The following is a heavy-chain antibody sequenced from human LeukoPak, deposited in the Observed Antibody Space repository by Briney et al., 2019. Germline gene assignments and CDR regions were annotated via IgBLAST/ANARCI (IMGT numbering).Heavy chain of an antibody. CDR2: LNSDVNGT. D-gene: IGHD4-17*01. Sequence: SGGSLRLSCAASGFTFSSSWIHWVRQAPGKGLGWVSRLNSDVNGTNYADSVKGRFTVSRDNAKNTFYLQMNSLRVEDSAVYYCAREEFYGASGLDYWGQGTLVTVSS. CDR1: GFTFSSSW. CDR3: AREEFYGASGLDY. J-gene: IGHJ4*02. V-gene: IGHV3-74*01.